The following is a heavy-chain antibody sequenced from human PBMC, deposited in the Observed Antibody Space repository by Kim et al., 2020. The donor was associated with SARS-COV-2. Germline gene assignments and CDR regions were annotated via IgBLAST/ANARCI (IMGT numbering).Heavy chain of an antibody. CDR2: IYPGDSDT. D-gene: IGHD2-15*01. V-gene: IGHV5-51*01. CDR1: GYSFTSYW. J-gene: IGHJ6*03. Sequence: GESLKISCKGSGYSFTSYWIGWVRQMPGKGLEWMGIIYPGDSDTRYSPSFQGQVTISADKSISTAYLQWSSLKASDTAMYYCARVRTGGGAPVPYYYYYYMDVWGKGTTVTVSS. CDR3: ARVRTGGGAPVPYYYYYYMDV.